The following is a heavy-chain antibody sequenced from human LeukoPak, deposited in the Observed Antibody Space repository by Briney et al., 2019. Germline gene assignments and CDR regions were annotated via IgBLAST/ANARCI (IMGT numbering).Heavy chain of an antibody. Sequence: GESLKISCKVSGYSFTSYCIGWVRQMPRKGLEWMGIIYPGDSGPTYSPSFQGQVTISVDKPISTAYLQWSSPQASDTAMYYCGMSGDRVPLQDDVFDVWGQGTMVTVST. D-gene: IGHD1-26*01. CDR2: IYPGDSGP. CDR3: GMSGDRVPLQDDVFDV. J-gene: IGHJ3*01. V-gene: IGHV5-51*04. CDR1: GYSFTSYC.